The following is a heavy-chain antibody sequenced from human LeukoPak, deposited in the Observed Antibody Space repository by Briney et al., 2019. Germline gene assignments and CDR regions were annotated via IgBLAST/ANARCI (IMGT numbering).Heavy chain of an antibody. CDR3: AREHDYGDYGFDY. D-gene: IGHD4-17*01. CDR2: ISSSSSTI. CDR1: GFTFSTYW. Sequence: PGGSLRLSCTASGFTFSTYWINWVRQAPGKGLEWVSYISSSSSTIYYADSVKGRFTISRDNAKNSLYLQMNSLRAEDTAVYYCAREHDYGDYGFDYWGQGTLVTVSS. J-gene: IGHJ4*02. V-gene: IGHV3-48*01.